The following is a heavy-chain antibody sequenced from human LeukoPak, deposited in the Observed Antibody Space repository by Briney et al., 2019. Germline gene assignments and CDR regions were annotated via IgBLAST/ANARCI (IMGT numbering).Heavy chain of an antibody. CDR2: IIPIFGTA. V-gene: IGHV1-69*13. J-gene: IGHJ6*02. CDR3: ARVPVGSGSYHPYYGMDV. CDR1: GGTFSSYA. D-gene: IGHD3-10*01. Sequence: ASVKVSCKASGGTFSSYAISWVRQAPGQGLEWMGGIIPIFGTANYAQKFRGRVTITADESTSTAYMELSSLRSEDTAVYYCARVPVGSGSYHPYYGMDVWGQGTTVTVSS.